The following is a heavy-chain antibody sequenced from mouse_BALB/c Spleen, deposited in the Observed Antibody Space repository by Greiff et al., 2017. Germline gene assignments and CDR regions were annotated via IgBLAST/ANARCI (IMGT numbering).Heavy chain of an antibody. CDR2: INPSSGYT. J-gene: IGHJ4*01. Sequence: QVHVKQSGAELARPGASVKMSCKASGYTFTSYTMHWVKQRPGQGLEWIGYINPSSGYTNYNQKFKDKATLTADKSSSTAYMQLSSLTSEDSAVYYCAVYGKGAMDYWGQGTSVTVSS. V-gene: IGHV1-4*01. CDR1: GYTFTSYT. CDR3: AVYGKGAMDY. D-gene: IGHD2-10*02.